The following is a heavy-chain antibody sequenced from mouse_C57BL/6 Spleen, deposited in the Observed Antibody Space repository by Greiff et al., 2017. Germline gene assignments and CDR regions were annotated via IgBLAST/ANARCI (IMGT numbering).Heavy chain of an antibody. J-gene: IGHJ4*01. CDR1: GYTFTSYW. V-gene: IGHV1-50*01. CDR2: IDPSASYT. CDR3: ARLDSQNYAMDD. Sequence: QVQLQQPGAELVKPGASVKLSCKASGYTFTSYWMQWVNQRPGQGLEWIGEIDPSASYTNYNHKFKGSATLTVDPSSSTAYMQLSSLTSEDSAVYYCARLDSQNYAMDDWGQGTAVTVSS. D-gene: IGHD2-12*01.